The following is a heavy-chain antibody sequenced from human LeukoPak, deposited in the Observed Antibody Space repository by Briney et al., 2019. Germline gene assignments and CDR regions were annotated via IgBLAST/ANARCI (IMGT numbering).Heavy chain of an antibody. D-gene: IGHD3-10*01. V-gene: IGHV1-2*02. CDR3: ARARKLLWFRELGPNWSDP. J-gene: IGHJ5*02. Sequence: ASVKVSCKSSGYTFTGYYMHWVRQAPGQGLEWMGWSNPNNGGTNYAQKFQGRVTMTRDTYISTAYMELSRLRSDGTAVYHCARARKLLWFRELGPNWSDPWGQGTLVTVSS. CDR2: SNPNNGGT. CDR1: GYTFTGYY.